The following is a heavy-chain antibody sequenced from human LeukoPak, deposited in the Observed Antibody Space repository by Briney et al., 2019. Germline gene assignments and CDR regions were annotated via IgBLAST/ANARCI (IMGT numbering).Heavy chain of an antibody. CDR3: AHSPSPDYYDSSGYNYYFDY. D-gene: IGHD3-22*01. Sequence: SGPTLVNPTQTLTLTCTFSGFSLRTRGVGVGWIRQPPGKALEWLTLIYWDDDKRYSPSLKSRLTITKDTSKKQVVLTMTNMDPVDTATYYCAHSPSPDYYDSSGYNYYFDYWGQGTLVTVSS. V-gene: IGHV2-5*02. J-gene: IGHJ4*02. CDR2: IYWDDDK. CDR1: GFSLRTRGVG.